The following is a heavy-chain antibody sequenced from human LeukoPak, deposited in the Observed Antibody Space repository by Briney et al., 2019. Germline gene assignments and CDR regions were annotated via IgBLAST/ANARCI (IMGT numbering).Heavy chain of an antibody. CDR2: IYYSGST. Sequence: SETLSLTCTVSGGSISSYYWNWIRQPPGKGLEWIGYIYYSGSTNYNPSLKSRVTISVDTSKNQFSLTLSSVTAADTAVDYCARAGRTDGYKSYFDYWGQGTLVTVSS. V-gene: IGHV4-59*01. J-gene: IGHJ4*02. CDR1: GGSISSYY. CDR3: ARAGRTDGYKSYFDY. D-gene: IGHD5-24*01.